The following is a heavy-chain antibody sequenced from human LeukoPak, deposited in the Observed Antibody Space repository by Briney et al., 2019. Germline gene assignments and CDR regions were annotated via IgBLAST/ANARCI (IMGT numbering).Heavy chain of an antibody. V-gene: IGHV3-23*01. CDR3: AKDFRIGYSAHFDY. J-gene: IGHJ4*02. Sequence: GGSLRLSYVGSGFTFRSHAMSWVRQAPEKGLEFVSGIYENGGTTYYADSVKGRFSTSRDNSKNTLYLQMDSLRGEDTAVYYCAKDFRIGYSAHFDYWGQGALVTVSS. CDR2: IYENGGTT. D-gene: IGHD2-21*01. CDR1: GFTFRSHA.